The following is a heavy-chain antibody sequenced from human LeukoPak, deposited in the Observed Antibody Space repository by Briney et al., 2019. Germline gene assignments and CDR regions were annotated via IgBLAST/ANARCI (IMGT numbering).Heavy chain of an antibody. V-gene: IGHV3-30*04. J-gene: IGHJ6*04. CDR2: ISYDGSNK. CDR1: GFTFSSYA. D-gene: IGHD6-19*01. Sequence: GGSLRLSCAASGFTFSSYAMHWVRQAPGKGLEWVAVISYDGSNKYYADSVKGRFTISRDNSKNTLYLQMNSLGAEDTAVYYCARDKQWPRSYYYYYYGMDVWGKGTTVTVSS. CDR3: ARDKQWPRSYYYYYYGMDV.